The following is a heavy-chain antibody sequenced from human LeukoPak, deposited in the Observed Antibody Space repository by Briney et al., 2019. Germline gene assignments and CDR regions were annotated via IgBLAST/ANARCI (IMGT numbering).Heavy chain of an antibody. CDR1: GGTFSSYA. D-gene: IGHD3-10*01. J-gene: IGHJ6*03. CDR3: ARPRERVVVRPYYYYYMDV. Sequence: SVKVSCKASGGTFSSYAISWVRQAPGQGLEWMGRIIPIFGTANYAQKFQGRVTITADESTSTAYMELSSLRSEDTAVYYCARPRERVVVRPYYYYYMDVWGKGTTVTVSS. V-gene: IGHV1-69*13. CDR2: IIPIFGTA.